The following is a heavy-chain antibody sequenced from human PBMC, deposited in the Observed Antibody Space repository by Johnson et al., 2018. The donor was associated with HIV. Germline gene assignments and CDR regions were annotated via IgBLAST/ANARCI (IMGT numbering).Heavy chain of an antibody. V-gene: IGHV3-11*04. CDR3: AKDVGGLSFDAFDI. Sequence: QVQLVESGGGLVKPGGSLKLSCVVSGFTFNDYSMSWIRQAPGKGLEWVSFMSSSGSTIYHAESVKGRFTISRDNAKNSLYLQMNSLRAEDTAVYYCAKDVGGLSFDAFDIWGQGTMVTVSS. J-gene: IGHJ3*02. CDR2: MSSSGSTI. CDR1: GFTFNDYS. D-gene: IGHD3-16*01.